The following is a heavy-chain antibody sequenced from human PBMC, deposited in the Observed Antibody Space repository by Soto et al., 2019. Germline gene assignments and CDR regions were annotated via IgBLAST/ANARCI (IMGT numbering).Heavy chain of an antibody. V-gene: IGHV3-72*01. CDR2: TRNKANSHTT. Sequence: PGGSLRLSCAASGFTFSDHYMDWVRQAPGKGLEWVGRTRNKANSHTTEYAASVKGRFTISRDDSKNSLYLQMNSLKTEDTAVYYCASLGAVAADGFDIWGQGTTVTVSS. CDR1: GFTFSDHY. D-gene: IGHD6-19*01. CDR3: ASLGAVAADGFDI. J-gene: IGHJ3*02.